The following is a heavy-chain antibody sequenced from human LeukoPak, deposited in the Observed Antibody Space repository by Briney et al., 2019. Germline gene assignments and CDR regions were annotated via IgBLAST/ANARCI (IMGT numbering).Heavy chain of an antibody. Sequence: SETLSLTCTVSGGSISSYYWSWIRQPPGKGLEWIGYIYYSGSTNYNPSLKSRVTISVDTSKNQFSLKLSSVTAADTAVYYCARRGSSSWNDAFDIWGQGTMVTVSS. V-gene: IGHV4-59*08. D-gene: IGHD6-13*01. CDR2: IYYSGST. CDR1: GGSISSYY. CDR3: ARRGSSSWNDAFDI. J-gene: IGHJ3*02.